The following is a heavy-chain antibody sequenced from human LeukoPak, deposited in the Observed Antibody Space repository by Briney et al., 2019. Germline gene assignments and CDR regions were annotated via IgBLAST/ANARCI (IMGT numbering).Heavy chain of an antibody. D-gene: IGHD2-15*01. V-gene: IGHV3-21*01. J-gene: IGHJ4*02. Sequence: PGGSLRLSCAASGFTFSRYNMNWVRQAPGKGLEWVSSISRTGNYIYYADSVKGRFTISRDNAQNSLFLQMNSLRVEDTAVYYCARVLETDCSGGSCYSGLDYWGQGTLVTVFS. CDR2: ISRTGNYI. CDR1: GFTFSRYN. CDR3: ARVLETDCSGGSCYSGLDY.